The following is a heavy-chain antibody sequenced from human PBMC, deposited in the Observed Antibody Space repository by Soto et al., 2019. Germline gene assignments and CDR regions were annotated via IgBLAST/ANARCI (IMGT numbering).Heavy chain of an antibody. CDR1: GFTFDYYW. Sequence: EVQLVESGGGLVQPGGSLRLSCVASGFTFDYYWMHWVRQAPGEGLMWVARLQTDGSHPDYADSVKGRFIFSRDNAKNTLYLQLTNLRAEDTAVYYCARGGDPDYWGQGTLVTVSS. D-gene: IGHD2-21*02. J-gene: IGHJ4*02. CDR2: LQTDGSHP. CDR3: ARGGDPDY. V-gene: IGHV3-74*01.